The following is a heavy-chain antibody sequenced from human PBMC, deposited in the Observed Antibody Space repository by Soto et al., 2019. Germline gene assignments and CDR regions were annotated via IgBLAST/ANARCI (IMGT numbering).Heavy chain of an antibody. J-gene: IGHJ6*02. CDR3: ATGRKWEHSYGMDV. D-gene: IGHD1-26*01. CDR2: ISYDGSDK. CDR1: GFTLSGYV. Sequence: GGSLRLSCAASGFTLSGYVLHWVRQAPGKGLEWVALISYDGSDKNYGDSVKGRFTISRDNSKNTLYLQMDRLRAEDTAMYYCATGRKWEHSYGMDVWGQGTTVTVSS. V-gene: IGHV3-30-3*01.